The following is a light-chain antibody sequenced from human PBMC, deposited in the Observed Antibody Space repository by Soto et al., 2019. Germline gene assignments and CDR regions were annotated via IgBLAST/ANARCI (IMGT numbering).Light chain of an antibody. V-gene: IGKV3-15*01. CDR3: QQYNNWPPIT. Sequence: EIMITQSPSTLSVCPGERDTLHCRASQSVSANLAWYQQKPGQAPRLLIYGASTRATGIPARFSGSGSGTDFTLTISSLEPEDFAVYYCQQYNNWPPITFGQGTRLEIK. J-gene: IGKJ5*01. CDR1: QSVSAN. CDR2: GAS.